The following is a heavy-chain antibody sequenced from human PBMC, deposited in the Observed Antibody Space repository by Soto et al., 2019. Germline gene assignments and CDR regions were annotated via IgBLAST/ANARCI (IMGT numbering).Heavy chain of an antibody. V-gene: IGHV3-15*01. Sequence: RGALRVSCAASGFTSRNAWMILARQAPGKGLEWVGRIKGEADGGTTDYAAPVKGRITISRDHSKDTLYLQMNSLKTEDTAVYSCTAVLSNAYYDFDYWGQGP. CDR2: IKGEADGGTT. CDR3: TAVLSNAYYDFDY. CDR1: GFTSRNAW. D-gene: IGHD3-3*01. J-gene: IGHJ4*02.